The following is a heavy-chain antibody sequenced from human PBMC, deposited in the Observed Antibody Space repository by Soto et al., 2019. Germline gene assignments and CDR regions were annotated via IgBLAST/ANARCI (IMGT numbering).Heavy chain of an antibody. CDR3: ASGEVRNGHDTRFDF. CDR1: GFTFTNHG. Sequence: QMHLVESGGGVVQPGMSLRLSCAVSGFTFTNHGIHWVRQAPGKGREWVADISYNGIDKWYADSVKGRFTISRDNFGDTAYLQMNGLRPEDTAVYYCASGEVRNGHDTRFDFWGQGTLVTVSS. V-gene: IGHV3-30*03. CDR2: ISYNGIDK. J-gene: IGHJ4*02. D-gene: IGHD5-12*01.